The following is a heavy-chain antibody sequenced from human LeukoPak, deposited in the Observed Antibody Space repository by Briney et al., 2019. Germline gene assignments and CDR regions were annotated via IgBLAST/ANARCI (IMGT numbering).Heavy chain of an antibody. V-gene: IGHV4-34*01. CDR1: GGSFSGYY. D-gene: IGHD3-3*01. CDR2: INHSGST. J-gene: IGHJ1*01. Sequence: SETLSLTCAVYGGSFSGYYWSWIRQPPGKGLEWIGEINHSGSTNYNPPLKSRVTISVDTSKNQFSLKLSSVTAADTAVYYCARRSGYSYFQHWGQGTLVTVSS. CDR3: ARRSGYSYFQH.